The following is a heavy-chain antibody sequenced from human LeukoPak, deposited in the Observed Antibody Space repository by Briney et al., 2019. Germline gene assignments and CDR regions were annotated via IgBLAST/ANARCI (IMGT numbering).Heavy chain of an antibody. D-gene: IGHD1-26*01. Sequence: GGSLRLSCAASGFTFSSYAMSWVRQAPGKGLEWVSDINGSGGSTYYADSVKGRFTISRDNAKNSLYLQMNSLRAEDTAVYYCARLWELRAFDIWGQGTMVTVSS. CDR2: INGSGGST. J-gene: IGHJ3*02. CDR3: ARLWELRAFDI. V-gene: IGHV3-23*01. CDR1: GFTFSSYA.